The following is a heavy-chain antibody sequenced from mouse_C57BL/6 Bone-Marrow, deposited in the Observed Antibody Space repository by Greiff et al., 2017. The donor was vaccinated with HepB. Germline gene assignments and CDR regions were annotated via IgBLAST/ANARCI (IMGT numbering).Heavy chain of an antibody. V-gene: IGHV1-50*01. J-gene: IGHJ2*01. Sequence: QVQLKQSGAELVKPGASVKLSCKASGYTFTSYWMQWVKQRPGQGLEWIGEIDPSDSYTNYNQKFKGKATLTVDTSSSTAYMQLSSLTSEDSAVYYCARADGSSYGYWGQGTTLTVSS. CDR3: ARADGSSYGY. CDR2: IDPSDSYT. CDR1: GYTFTSYW. D-gene: IGHD1-1*01.